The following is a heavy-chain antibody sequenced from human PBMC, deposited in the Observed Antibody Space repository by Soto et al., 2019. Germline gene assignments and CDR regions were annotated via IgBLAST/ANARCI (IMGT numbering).Heavy chain of an antibody. D-gene: IGHD3-3*01. V-gene: IGHV3-9*01. J-gene: IGHJ6*03. CDR3: AKASRREHTIFGVVIKHPDYYYYLDV. Sequence: ALILSAPGSGYTVRDQLTTWLRQKPGKGLEWVTYISGNSGSIGYGDSVKGRFTISRDTAKNSRYLQMNSLRAEDTALYYCAKASRREHTIFGVVIKHPDYYYYLDVWGKGTTVTVSS. CDR2: ISGNSGSI. CDR1: GYTVRDQL.